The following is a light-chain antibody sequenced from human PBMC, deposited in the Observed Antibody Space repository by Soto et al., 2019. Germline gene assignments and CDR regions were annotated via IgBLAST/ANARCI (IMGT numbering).Light chain of an antibody. V-gene: IGKV3-20*01. Sequence: EIVLTQSPGTLSLSPGERATLSCRASQSVSSSYLAWYQQKPGQTPRLLIYGASSRATGIPDRFSGGESGSDFTLTISRLEPADFAVYFCQHYGASPRTFGQGTKVEIK. J-gene: IGKJ1*01. CDR3: QHYGASPRT. CDR2: GAS. CDR1: QSVSSSY.